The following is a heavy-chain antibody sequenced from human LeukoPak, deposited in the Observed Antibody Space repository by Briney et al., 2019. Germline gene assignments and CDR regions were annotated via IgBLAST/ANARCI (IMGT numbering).Heavy chain of an antibody. CDR2: ISGSGGST. CDR3: ARASLLGYCSSTSCYQFDY. D-gene: IGHD2-2*01. V-gene: IGHV3-23*01. Sequence: GGSLRLSCAASRFTFDDYGMRWVRQAPGEGVEWVSAISGSGGSTYYADSVKGRFAISRDNSKNTLYLQMNSLRAEDTAVYYCARASLLGYCSSTSCYQFDYWGQGTLVTVSS. J-gene: IGHJ4*02. CDR1: RFTFDDYG.